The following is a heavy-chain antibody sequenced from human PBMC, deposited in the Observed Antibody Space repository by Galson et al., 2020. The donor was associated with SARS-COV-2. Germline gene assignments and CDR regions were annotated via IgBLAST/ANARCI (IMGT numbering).Heavy chain of an antibody. J-gene: IGHJ4*02. CDR3: ARDGNWKPVY. CDR2: IKRDGSDA. CDR1: RFTFSSYW. Sequence: GGSLRLSCAASRFTFSSYWMHWVRQAPGEGLVWVSRIKRDGSDAKYADSVKGRFTISRDNAKNTLYLQLNSLRVEDTAVYYCARDGNWKPVYWGRGTLVTVSS. V-gene: IGHV3-74*03. D-gene: IGHD1-1*01.